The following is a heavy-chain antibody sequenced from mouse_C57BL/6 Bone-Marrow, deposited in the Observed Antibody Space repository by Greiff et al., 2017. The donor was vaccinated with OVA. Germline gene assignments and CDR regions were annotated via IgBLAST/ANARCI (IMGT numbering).Heavy chain of an antibody. CDR2: IFPGSGST. Sequence: VQLQESGPELVKPGASVKISCKASGYTFTDYYINWVKQRPGQGLEWIGWIFPGSGSTYYNEKFKGKATLTVDKSSSTAYMLLSSLTSEDSAVYFCARDGSSSYWYFDVWGTGTTVTVSS. CDR3: ARDGSSSYWYFDV. CDR1: GYTFTDYY. D-gene: IGHD1-1*01. V-gene: IGHV1-75*01. J-gene: IGHJ1*03.